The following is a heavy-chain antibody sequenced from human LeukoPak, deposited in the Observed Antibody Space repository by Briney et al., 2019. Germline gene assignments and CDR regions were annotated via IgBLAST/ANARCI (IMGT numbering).Heavy chain of an antibody. CDR2: IGTAGEI. CDR1: GFTFRSYD. D-gene: IGHD4-17*01. Sequence: GGSLRLSCAASGFTFRSYDMHWVRQATGKGLEWVSGIGTAGEIYYPGSVKGRFTISRENAKNSLYLQMNRLRAEDTALYYCAKDISYGDYFFGYFQYWGQGSLVTVSS. CDR3: AKDISYGDYFFGYFQY. V-gene: IGHV3-13*01. J-gene: IGHJ1*01.